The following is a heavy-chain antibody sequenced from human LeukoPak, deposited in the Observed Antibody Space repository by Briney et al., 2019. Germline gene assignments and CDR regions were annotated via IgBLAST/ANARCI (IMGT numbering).Heavy chain of an antibody. Sequence: ASVKVSCKASGGTFSSYAISWVRQAPGQGLEWMGRIIPILGIANYAQKFQGRVTITADKSTSTAYMELSSLRSEDTAVYYCARAWVDYSVYYWGQGTLVTVSS. CDR3: ARAWVDYSVYY. J-gene: IGHJ4*02. CDR2: IIPILGIA. V-gene: IGHV1-69*04. CDR1: GGTFSSYA. D-gene: IGHD4-11*01.